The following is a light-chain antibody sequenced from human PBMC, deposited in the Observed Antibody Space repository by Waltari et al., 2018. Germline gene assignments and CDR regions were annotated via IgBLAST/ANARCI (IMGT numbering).Light chain of an antibody. CDR3: QQRNNSPST. CDR2: TAS. V-gene: IGKV1-9*01. J-gene: IGKJ5*01. Sequence: DIQLTQSPSSLSASVGDRVIITCRASQDISTYLAWYQQKPGKAPKLLIYTASTLQSGVPSRFSGSGSGTEFTLTISSLQPEDFAAYYCQQRNNSPSTFGQGTRLEI. CDR1: QDISTY.